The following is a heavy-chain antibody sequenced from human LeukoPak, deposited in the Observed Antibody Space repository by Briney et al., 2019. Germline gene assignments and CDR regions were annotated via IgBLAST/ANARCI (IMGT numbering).Heavy chain of an antibody. CDR1: GYTFTGYY. V-gene: IGHV1-2*02. CDR2: IDPDSGGT. J-gene: IGHJ4*01. D-gene: IGHD2-2*02. CDR3: ARVPGPYTTSRFDF. Sequence: ASVKVSCKTSGYTFTGYYLHWVRQAPGQRPEWMGRIDPDSGGTHYGQKFRGRVTVTRDTSITTVYMELSGLTSDDTAVYYCARVPGPYTTSRFDFWGQGTLVTVSS.